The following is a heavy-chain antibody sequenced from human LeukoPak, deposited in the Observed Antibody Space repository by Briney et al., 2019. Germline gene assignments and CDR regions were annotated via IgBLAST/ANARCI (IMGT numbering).Heavy chain of an antibody. V-gene: IGHV4-30-4*01. D-gene: IGHD4-17*01. CDR1: GGSISSGDYY. Sequence: PSETLSLTCTVSGGSISSGDYYWSWIRQPPGKGLEWIGYIYYSGSTYYNPSLKSRVTISVDTSKNQFSLKLSSVTAADTAVYYCARYGVDDASDIWGQGTMVTVSS. CDR2: IYYSGST. CDR3: ARYGVDDASDI. J-gene: IGHJ3*02.